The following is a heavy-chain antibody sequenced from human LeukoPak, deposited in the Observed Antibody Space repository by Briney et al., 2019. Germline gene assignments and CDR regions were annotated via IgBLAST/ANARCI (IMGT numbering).Heavy chain of an antibody. CDR1: GFTFSNTW. Sequence: GGSLRLSCAASGFTFSNTWMNWARQAPGKGLDWVGRIKSNIDGGTTDYAAAVKGRFTISRDDSKNTLCLQMNSLEPEDTAVYYCTTTGNWGQGTLVTVSS. V-gene: IGHV3-15*01. CDR3: TTTGN. CDR2: IKSNIDGGTT. J-gene: IGHJ4*02.